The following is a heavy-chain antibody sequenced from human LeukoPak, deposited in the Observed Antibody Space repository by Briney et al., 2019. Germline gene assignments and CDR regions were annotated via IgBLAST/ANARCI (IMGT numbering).Heavy chain of an antibody. V-gene: IGHV3-74*01. J-gene: IGHJ4*02. CDR1: GFTFSTYW. CDR3: ARVSRGNYYFDY. CDR2: INTDGSRT. Sequence: GGSLRLSCAASGFTFSTYWMHWVRQAPGKGLVWVSRINTDGSRTDSVEGRFTISRDNAKNTLYLQMNSLRAEDTAVYYRARVSRGNYYFDYWGPGTLVTVSS.